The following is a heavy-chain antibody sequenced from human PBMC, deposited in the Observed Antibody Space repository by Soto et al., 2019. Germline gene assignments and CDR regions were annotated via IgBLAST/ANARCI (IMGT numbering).Heavy chain of an antibody. CDR1: GGTFSSYA. J-gene: IGHJ3*02. CDR2: IIPIFGTA. Sequence: SVKVSCKASGGTFSSYAISWVRQAPGQGLEWMGGIIPIFGTANYAQKFQGRVTITADESTSTAYMELSSLRSEDTAVYYCARDVGSGSPSAFDIWGQGTMVTVSS. CDR3: ARDVGSGSPSAFDI. D-gene: IGHD3-10*01. V-gene: IGHV1-69*13.